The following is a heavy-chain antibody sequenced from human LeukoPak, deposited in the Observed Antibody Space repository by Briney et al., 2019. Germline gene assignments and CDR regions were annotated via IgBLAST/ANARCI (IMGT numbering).Heavy chain of an antibody. J-gene: IGHJ4*02. CDR3: ARGNDYGDQVGIYFEY. D-gene: IGHD4-17*01. CDR2: IKQDESEK. V-gene: IGHV3-7*03. Sequence: PGGSLRLSCAASGFTFNNYWMSWVRQAPGKGLEWVANIKQDESEKYYVDSVKGRFTIPRDNAKNSLELQINSLSAEDTAVYYCARGNDYGDQVGIYFEYWGQGTLVTVSS. CDR1: GFTFNNYW.